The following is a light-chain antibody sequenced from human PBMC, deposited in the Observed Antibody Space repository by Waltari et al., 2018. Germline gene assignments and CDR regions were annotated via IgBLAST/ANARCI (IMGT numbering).Light chain of an antibody. CDR1: QSVLSSSKNKSY. J-gene: IGKJ4*01. CDR2: WAS. Sequence: DIAVTQYPDSFAVSLGAGASIDCKSSQSVLSSSKNKSYLAWYQQKPGQPPKLLIYWASTRESGVPDRFSGSGSGTEFTLTISSLQAEDVALYYCQQYYSIPLSFGGGTKVEIK. CDR3: QQYYSIPLS. V-gene: IGKV4-1*01.